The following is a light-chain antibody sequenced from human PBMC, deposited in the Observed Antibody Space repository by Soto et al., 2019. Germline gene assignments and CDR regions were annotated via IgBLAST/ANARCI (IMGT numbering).Light chain of an antibody. CDR3: QQRSNWPHT. Sequence: EIVLTQSTATLSLSPGERATLSCRASQSVSSYLAWYQQKPGQAPSLLIYDASNRATGIPARFSGSGSGTDFTLTSNNLAPEDFAVYYCQQRSNWPHTFGGGTKVEIK. CDR2: DAS. J-gene: IGKJ4*01. V-gene: IGKV3-11*01. CDR1: QSVSSY.